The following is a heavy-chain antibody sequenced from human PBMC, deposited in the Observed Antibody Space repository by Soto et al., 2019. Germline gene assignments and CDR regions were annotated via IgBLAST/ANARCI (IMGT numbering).Heavy chain of an antibody. CDR1: GFTFSSYS. D-gene: IGHD3-22*01. Sequence: PWGSLRLSCAASGFTFSSYSMNWVRQAPGKGLEWVSSISSSSSYIYYADSVKGRFTISRDNAKNSLYLQMNSLRAEDTAVYYCARDRYSYDTGGAFDIWGQGTMVTVSS. V-gene: IGHV3-21*01. CDR2: ISSSSSYI. CDR3: ARDRYSYDTGGAFDI. J-gene: IGHJ3*02.